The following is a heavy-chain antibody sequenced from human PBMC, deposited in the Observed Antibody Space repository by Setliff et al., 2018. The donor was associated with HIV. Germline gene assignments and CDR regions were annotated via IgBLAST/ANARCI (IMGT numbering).Heavy chain of an antibody. D-gene: IGHD5-12*01. Sequence: GASVKVSCKASGYTFTSYDINWVRQATGQGLEWMGWMNPNSGNTAYEQKFQSRVTMPRNTSISTAYMELSSLGSEDTAVYYCATGKNSGYESDAFDIWGQGTMVTGSS. CDR3: ATGKNSGYESDAFDI. CDR1: GYTFTSYD. J-gene: IGHJ3*02. V-gene: IGHV1-8*02. CDR2: MNPNSGNT.